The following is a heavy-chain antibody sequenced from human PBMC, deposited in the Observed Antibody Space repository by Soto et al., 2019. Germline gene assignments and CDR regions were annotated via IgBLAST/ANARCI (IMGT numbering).Heavy chain of an antibody. D-gene: IGHD6-19*01. V-gene: IGHV1-69*06. CDR1: GGTFSSYA. J-gene: IGHJ5*02. CDR2: IIPIFGTA. CDR3: ARERTGIAVAGMSWFDP. Sequence: SVKVSCKASGGTFSSYAISWVRQAPGQGLEWMGGIIPIFGTANYAQKFQGRVTITADKSTSTAYMELSSLRSEDTAVYYCARERTGIAVAGMSWFDPWGQGTLVTVSS.